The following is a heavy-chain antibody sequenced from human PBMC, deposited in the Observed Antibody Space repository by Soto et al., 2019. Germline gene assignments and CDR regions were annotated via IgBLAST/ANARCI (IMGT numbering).Heavy chain of an antibody. V-gene: IGHV3-21*01. J-gene: IGHJ4*02. D-gene: IGHD6-19*01. CDR3: ARVRSGWSIFDY. CDR2: ISSSSSYI. CDR1: GFTFSSYS. Sequence: GGSLRLSCAASGFTFSSYSMNWVRQAPGKGLEWVSSISSSSSYIYYADSVKGRFTISRDNAKNSLYLQMNSLRAEDTAVYYCARVRSGWSIFDYWGQGTLVTVSS.